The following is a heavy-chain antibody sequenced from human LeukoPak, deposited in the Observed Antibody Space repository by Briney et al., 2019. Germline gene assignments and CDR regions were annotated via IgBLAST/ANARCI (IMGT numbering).Heavy chain of an antibody. D-gene: IGHD1-26*01. CDR3: ARDMRQWELLATNWFDP. V-gene: IGHV1-18*01. J-gene: IGHJ5*02. CDR1: GYTFTSYG. Sequence: ASVKVSCKASGYTFTSYGISWVRQALEKGLKWMGWISAYNGNTNYAQKLQGRVTMTTDTSTSTAYMELRSLRSDDTAVYYCARDMRQWELLATNWFDPWGQGTLVTVSS. CDR2: ISAYNGNT.